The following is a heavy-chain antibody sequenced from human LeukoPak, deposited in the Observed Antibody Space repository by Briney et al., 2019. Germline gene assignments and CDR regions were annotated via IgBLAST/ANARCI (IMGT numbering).Heavy chain of an antibody. V-gene: IGHV3-66*01. D-gene: IGHD4-17*01. J-gene: IGHJ4*02. CDR2: IYANGDT. Sequence: GGSLRLSCAASGLTVNNNYWHWVRQAPGQGAEWVSIIYANGDTLYTASVRGRFTFSRDSSKNTLYLQMNSLRAEDTAVYYCTHGDYPLTYWGQGTLVTVSS. CDR3: THGDYPLTY. CDR1: GLTVNNNY.